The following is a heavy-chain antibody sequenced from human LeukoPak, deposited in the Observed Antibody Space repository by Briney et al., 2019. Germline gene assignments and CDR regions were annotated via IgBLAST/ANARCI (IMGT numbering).Heavy chain of an antibody. D-gene: IGHD3-3*01. V-gene: IGHV4-59*01. J-gene: IGHJ6*03. CDR1: GGPISRYY. Sequence: SETLSLPCTVSGGPISRYYWSWTRHPPGEGLEWIGYIYYSGSTNYNPSLKSRVTISVDTSKNQFSLKLSSVTAADTAVYYCARAPDDFWSGYYIEYYYMDVWGKGTTVTVSS. CDR3: ARAPDDFWSGYYIEYYYMDV. CDR2: IYYSGST.